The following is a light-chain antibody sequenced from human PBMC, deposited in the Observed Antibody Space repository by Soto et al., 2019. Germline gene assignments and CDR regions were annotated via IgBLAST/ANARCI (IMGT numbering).Light chain of an antibody. CDR1: QSISGTY. V-gene: IGKV3-15*01. J-gene: IGKJ1*01. CDR2: NAL. CDR3: QHYNNWPPWT. Sequence: IVLTQSLGTLSLGSGDRATLSGRPSQSISGTYLAWYQQKPGQAPRLLIYNALTRATGIPARFSGSGSGTEFTLTISSLHSEDFAVYYCQHYNNWPPWTFGQGTKVDI.